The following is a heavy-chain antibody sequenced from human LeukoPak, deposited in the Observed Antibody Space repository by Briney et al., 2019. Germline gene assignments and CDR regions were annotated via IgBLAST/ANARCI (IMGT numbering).Heavy chain of an antibody. D-gene: IGHD1-1*01. CDR1: ELTFSDYY. V-gene: IGHV3-11*06. J-gene: IGHJ4*02. CDR3: ASLRRGYSYYFDY. CDR2: ISSSSSYT. Sequence: PGGSLRLSCAASELTFSDYYMSWIRQAPGKGLEWVSYISSSSSYTNHADSVKGRFTISRDNAKNSLYLQMNSLRAEDTAVYFCASLRRGYSYYFDYWGQGALVTVSS.